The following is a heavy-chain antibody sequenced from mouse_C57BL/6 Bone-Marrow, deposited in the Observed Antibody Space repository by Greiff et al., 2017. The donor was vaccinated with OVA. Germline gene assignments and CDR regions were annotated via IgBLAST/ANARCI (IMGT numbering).Heavy chain of an antibody. CDR3: ARDPLYYGSSYDWYFDV. D-gene: IGHD1-1*01. Sequence: EVMLVESGGGLVKPGGSLKLSCAASGFTFSSYAMSWVRQTPEKRLEWVATISDGGSYTYYPDNVKGRFTISRDNAKNNLYLQMSHLKSEDTAMYYCARDPLYYGSSYDWYFDVWGTGTTVTVSS. CDR2: ISDGGSYT. V-gene: IGHV5-4*01. J-gene: IGHJ1*03. CDR1: GFTFSSYA.